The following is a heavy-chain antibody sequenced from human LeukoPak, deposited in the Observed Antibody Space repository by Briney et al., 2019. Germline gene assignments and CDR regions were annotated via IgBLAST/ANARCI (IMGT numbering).Heavy chain of an antibody. Sequence: SETLSLTCTVSGGSISSYYWSWIRQPAGKGLEWIGRIYTSGSTNYNPSLKSRVTMSVDTSKDQFSLKLRSVTAADTAVYYCASSGSSPLDYWGQGTLVTVSS. J-gene: IGHJ4*02. CDR1: GGSISSYY. CDR3: ASSGSSPLDY. CDR2: IYTSGST. D-gene: IGHD1-26*01. V-gene: IGHV4-4*07.